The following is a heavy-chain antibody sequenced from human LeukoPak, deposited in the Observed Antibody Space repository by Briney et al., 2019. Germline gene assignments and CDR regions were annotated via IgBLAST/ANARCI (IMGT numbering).Heavy chain of an antibody. Sequence: ESGPGLVKPSETLSLTCTVSGGSISSYYWSWIRQPPGKGLEFIGYIFYTGSTNYNPSLKSRVTISIDTSKNQFSLKLSSVTAADTAVYYCARNLGSSAWYNRFDPWGQGTLVTVSS. CDR3: ARNLGSSAWYNRFDP. CDR1: GGSISSYY. J-gene: IGHJ5*02. D-gene: IGHD6-19*01. CDR2: IFYTGST. V-gene: IGHV4-59*12.